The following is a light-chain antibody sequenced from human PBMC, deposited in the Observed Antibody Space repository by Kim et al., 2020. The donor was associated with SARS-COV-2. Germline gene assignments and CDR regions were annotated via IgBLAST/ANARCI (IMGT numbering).Light chain of an antibody. V-gene: IGKV3-20*01. CDR1: QSVSNSK. J-gene: IGKJ2*01. CDR3: QQYGIAPPYT. Sequence: SPGERATLSCRASQSVSNSKLAWYQQKPGQAPRLLMYGASSRATGIPDRFSGSGSGTDFILTISRLEPEDFAVYYCQQYGIAPPYTFGQGTKLE. CDR2: GAS.